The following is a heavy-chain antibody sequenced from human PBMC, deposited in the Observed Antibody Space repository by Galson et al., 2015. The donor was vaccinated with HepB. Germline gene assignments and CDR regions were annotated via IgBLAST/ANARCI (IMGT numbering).Heavy chain of an antibody. J-gene: IGHJ6*03. V-gene: IGHV4-34*01. CDR3: ARTKAPQQLVQLDYYYYMDV. CDR2: INHSGST. Sequence: SETLSLTCAVYGESFSGYYWSWIRQPPGKGLEWIGEINHSGSTNYNPSLKSRVTISVDTSKNQFSLKLSSVTAADTAVYYCARTKAPQQLVQLDYYYYMDVWGKGTTVTVSS. CDR1: GESFSGYY. D-gene: IGHD6-13*01.